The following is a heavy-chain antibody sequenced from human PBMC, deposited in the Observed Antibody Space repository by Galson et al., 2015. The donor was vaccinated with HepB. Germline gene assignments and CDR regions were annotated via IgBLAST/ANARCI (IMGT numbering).Heavy chain of an antibody. V-gene: IGHV1-8*01. Sequence: SVTVSCKASGYTFTSYDINWVRQATGQGLEWMGKFQGRVTMTRHTSISTAYMELSSLRSEDTAVYYCARGNSGWASFDYWGQGTLVTVSS. J-gene: IGHJ4*02. CDR1: GYTFTSYD. CDR3: ARGNSGWASFDY. D-gene: IGHD6-19*01.